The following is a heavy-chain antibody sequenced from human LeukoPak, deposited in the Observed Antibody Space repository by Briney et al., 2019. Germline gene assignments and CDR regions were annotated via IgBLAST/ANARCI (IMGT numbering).Heavy chain of an antibody. D-gene: IGHD1-7*01. J-gene: IGHJ4*02. CDR1: GFTFSSYA. CDR2: ISYDGSNK. CDR3: VRALTGTDDF. Sequence: PGGSLRLSCAASGFTFSSYAMHWVRQAPGKGLEWVAVISYDGSNKYYADSVKGRFTISRDNSKNTLYLQMNSLRVEDTAVYYCVRALTGTDDFWGQGTLVTVSS. V-gene: IGHV3-30-3*01.